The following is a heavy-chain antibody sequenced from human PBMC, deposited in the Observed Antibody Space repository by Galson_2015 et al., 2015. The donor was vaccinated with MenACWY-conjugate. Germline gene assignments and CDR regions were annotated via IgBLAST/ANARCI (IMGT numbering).Heavy chain of an antibody. V-gene: IGHV3-7*03. J-gene: IGHJ5*02. Sequence: SLRLSCAASGFTFSSYWMSWFGQAPGKGLGWGAKIKQDGSEKYYVDSVKGRFTISRDNAKNSLYLQMNSLRAEDTAVYYCARDTGSWFDPWGQGTLVTVSP. CDR3: ARDTGSWFDP. D-gene: IGHD3-10*01. CDR2: IKQDGSEK. CDR1: GFTFSSYW.